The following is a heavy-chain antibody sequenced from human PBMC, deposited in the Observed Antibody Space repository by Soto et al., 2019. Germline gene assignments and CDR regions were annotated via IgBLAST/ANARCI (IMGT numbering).Heavy chain of an antibody. CDR3: ARSGEVYYYYGMDV. J-gene: IGHJ6*02. Sequence: QVQLVESGGGVVQPGRSLRLSCAASGFTFSSYAMHWVRQAPGKGLEWVAVISYDRINKYYADSVKGRFTISRDNSKNTLYLQMNSLRAEDTALYYCARSGEVYYYYGMDVWGQGTTVTVSS. CDR2: ISYDRINK. D-gene: IGHD3-10*01. V-gene: IGHV3-30-3*01. CDR1: GFTFSSYA.